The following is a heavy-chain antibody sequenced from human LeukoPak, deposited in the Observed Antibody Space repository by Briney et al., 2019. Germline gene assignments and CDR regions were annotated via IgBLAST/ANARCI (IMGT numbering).Heavy chain of an antibody. CDR2: IWYDGSNK. D-gene: IGHD3-10*01. CDR3: AKDGSY. Sequence: PGGSLRLSCAASGFTFSNYGMHWVRQAPGKGLEWVAVIWYDGSNKYYADSVKGRFTISRDNSKNTLYLQMNSLRDEDTAVYYCAKDGSYWGQGTLVTVSS. CDR1: GFTFSNYG. J-gene: IGHJ4*02. V-gene: IGHV3-33*06.